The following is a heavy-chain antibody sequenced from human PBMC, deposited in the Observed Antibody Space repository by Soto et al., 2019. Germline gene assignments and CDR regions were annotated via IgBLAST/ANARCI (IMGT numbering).Heavy chain of an antibody. CDR1: GGTFSSYA. J-gene: IGHJ6*02. Sequence: QVQLVQSGAEVKKPGSSVKVSCKASGGTFSSYAISWVRQAPGQGLEWMGGIIPIFGTANYAQKFQGRVTITADESMSTAYMELSSLRSEDTAVYYCARGDCSSTSCQAYYYYGMDVWGQGTTVTVSS. D-gene: IGHD2-2*01. V-gene: IGHV1-69*01. CDR3: ARGDCSSTSCQAYYYYGMDV. CDR2: IIPIFGTA.